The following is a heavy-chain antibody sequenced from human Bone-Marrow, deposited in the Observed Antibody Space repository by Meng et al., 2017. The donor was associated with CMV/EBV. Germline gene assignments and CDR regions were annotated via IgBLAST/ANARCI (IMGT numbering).Heavy chain of an antibody. CDR2: AANKANRYTT. D-gene: IGHD1-26*01. J-gene: IGHJ3*02. V-gene: IGHV3-72*01. CDR1: GFILSDHY. CDR3: TRGHSGIDIYAFDI. Sequence: GESLKIYCAGSGFILSDHYIDWVRQAPGKGLEWIGRAANKANRYTTEYAASVKGRFTFSRYDSENSLYLQMNSLKSEDTAVYYCTRGHSGIDIYAFDIWGQGTLVTVSS.